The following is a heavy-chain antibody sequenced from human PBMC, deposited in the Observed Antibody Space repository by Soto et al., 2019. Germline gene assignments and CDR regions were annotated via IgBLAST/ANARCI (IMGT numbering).Heavy chain of an antibody. CDR3: ARGGKDQFRGSGMAV. V-gene: IGHV1-8*01. D-gene: IGHD2-15*01. J-gene: IGHJ6*02. CDR2: MNPDGGET. Sequence: ASVKVSCKASGYSFTGLSFHWVRQAPGQGLEWIGWMNPDGGETGFAQRFQGRVTMTADEFTTTAYMELSGLRSEDTAVYYCARGGKDQFRGSGMAVWGQGTTVTVSS. CDR1: GYSFTGLS.